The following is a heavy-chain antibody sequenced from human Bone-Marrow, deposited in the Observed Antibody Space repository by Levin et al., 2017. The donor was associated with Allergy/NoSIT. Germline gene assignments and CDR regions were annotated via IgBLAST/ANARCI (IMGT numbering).Heavy chain of an antibody. J-gene: IGHJ3*02. CDR3: ARVKIVVVVAATPDAFDI. CDR2: IHHSGST. V-gene: IGHV4-4*02. Sequence: GSLRLSCAVSGGSISSSNWWSWVRQPPGKGLEWIGEIHHSGSTNYNPSLKSRVTISVDKSKNQFSLKLSSVTAADTAVYYCARVKIVVVVAATPDAFDIWGQGTMVTVSS. CDR1: GGSISSSNW. D-gene: IGHD2-15*01.